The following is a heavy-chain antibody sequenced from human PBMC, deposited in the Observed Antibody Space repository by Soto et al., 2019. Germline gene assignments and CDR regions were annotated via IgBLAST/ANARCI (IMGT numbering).Heavy chain of an antibody. V-gene: IGHV3-33*01. CDR2: IWHDGRNK. Sequence: GGSLSLSCAASGFTFSSFGMHWVRQAPGKGLEWVAVIWHDGRNKYYADFVKGRFTISRDNSKNTLYLQMNSLRAEDTAVYYCASRSPALDYWGQGTLVTVSS. CDR1: GFTFSSFG. CDR3: ASRSPALDY. J-gene: IGHJ4*02. D-gene: IGHD2-2*01.